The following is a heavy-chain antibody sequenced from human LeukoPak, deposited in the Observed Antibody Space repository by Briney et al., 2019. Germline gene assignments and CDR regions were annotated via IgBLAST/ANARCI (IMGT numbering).Heavy chain of an antibody. CDR3: ARDEWRIAARPHWLDY. CDR1: GYTFTSYG. V-gene: IGHV1-18*01. CDR2: ISAYNGNT. D-gene: IGHD6-6*01. J-gene: IGHJ4*02. Sequence: GASVKLSCKASGYTFTSYGISWVRQAPGQGLEWVGWISAYNGNTNYAQTLKGRVTMTTDTSTSTAYLELRSLRSDDTAVYYCARDEWRIAARPHWLDYWGQGTLVTVSS.